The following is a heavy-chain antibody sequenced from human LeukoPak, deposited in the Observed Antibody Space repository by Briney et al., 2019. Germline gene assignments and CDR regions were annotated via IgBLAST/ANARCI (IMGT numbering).Heavy chain of an antibody. CDR2: IYYSGST. CDR3: ARDSREYSSSSYFDL. Sequence: SETLSLTCTVSGGSISSSSYYWGWIRQPPGKGLEWIGSIYYSGSTYYNPSLKSRVTISVDKSKNQFSLKLSSVTAADTAVYYCARDSREYSSSSYFDLWGRGTVVTVSS. CDR1: GGSISSSSYY. D-gene: IGHD6-6*01. J-gene: IGHJ2*01. V-gene: IGHV4-39*07.